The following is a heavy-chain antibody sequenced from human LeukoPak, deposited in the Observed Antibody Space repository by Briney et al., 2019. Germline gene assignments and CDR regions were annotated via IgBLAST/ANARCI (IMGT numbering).Heavy chain of an antibody. CDR2: IYYSGNT. CDR3: ASPARYCRGGSGWDS. V-gene: IGHV4-59*01. Sequence: SETLSLTCTVSGDSISSYYWSWIRQPPGKGLEWIGNIYYSGNTNYNPSLKSRVTISVDTSKNQFSLKLTSVTAADTAIYCCASPARYCRGGSGWDSGGQEPLAPVS. CDR1: GDSISSYY. J-gene: IGHJ4*02. D-gene: IGHD2-15*01.